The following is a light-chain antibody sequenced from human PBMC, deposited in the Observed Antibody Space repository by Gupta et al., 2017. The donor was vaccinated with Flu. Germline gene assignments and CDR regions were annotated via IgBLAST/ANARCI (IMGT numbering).Light chain of an antibody. CDR1: KNGLYDSNNKSY. Sequence: NCKSSKNGLYDSNNKSYLAWYQQKPGQPPELLINWASDRESGVPDRFSGSGSATDFSLTISSLQAEDVAVYYCQQYYSTPWTFGQGTSVEIK. V-gene: IGKV4-1*01. J-gene: IGKJ1*01. CDR3: QQYYSTPWT. CDR2: WAS.